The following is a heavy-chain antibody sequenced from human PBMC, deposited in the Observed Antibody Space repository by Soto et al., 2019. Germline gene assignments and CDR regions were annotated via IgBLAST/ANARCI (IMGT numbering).Heavy chain of an antibody. CDR3: ASGGDNTYGFDY. CDR1: GFSLSSSGVA. D-gene: IGHD3-16*01. CDR2: IYWDDNK. J-gene: IGHJ4*02. Sequence: ESGPTLVNPTQTLTLTCTFSGFSLSSSGVAVGWIRQPPGKALEWLALIYWDDNKRYNPSLRSRVTITKDTSKSQVVLTMTNVDPVDTANYYCASGGDNTYGFDYWGQGTLVTVSS. V-gene: IGHV2-5*02.